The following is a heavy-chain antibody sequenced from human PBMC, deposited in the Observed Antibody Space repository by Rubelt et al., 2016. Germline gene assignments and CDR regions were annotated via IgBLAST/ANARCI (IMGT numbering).Heavy chain of an antibody. Sequence: EVQLLESGGGLVQPGGSLRLSCAASGFTFSSYAMSWVRQTPGKGLEWVSAISGSGGSTYYADSVKGRFTISRDSSKNTLYLQMNSLRAEDTAVSYCAKVGGGRVGAFDYWGQGTLVTVSS. CDR1: GFTFSSYA. J-gene: IGHJ4*02. D-gene: IGHD1-26*01. CDR3: AKVGGGRVGAFDY. CDR2: ISGSGGST. V-gene: IGHV3-23*01.